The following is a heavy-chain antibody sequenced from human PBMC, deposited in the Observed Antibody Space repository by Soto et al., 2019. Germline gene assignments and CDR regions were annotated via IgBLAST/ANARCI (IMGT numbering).Heavy chain of an antibody. CDR1: GFSLSTSGVG. V-gene: IGHV2-5*05. CDR3: AQYTMVRGVIP. J-gene: IGHJ5*02. Sequence: QITLKESGPTLVKPTQTLTLTCTFSGFSLSTSGVGVGWIRQPPGKALEWLALIYWDDDKRYGPSLKSRLTITKDTSKDQVVLTMTNMDPVDTATYYCAQYTMVRGVIPWGQGTLVTVSS. D-gene: IGHD3-10*01. CDR2: IYWDDDK.